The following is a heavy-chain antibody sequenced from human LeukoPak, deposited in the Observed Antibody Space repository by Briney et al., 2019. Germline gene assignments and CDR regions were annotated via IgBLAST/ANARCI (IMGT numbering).Heavy chain of an antibody. J-gene: IGHJ4*02. Sequence: GGSLRLSCAASGFTVSSNYMSWVRPAPGKGLEWVSVIYSGGSTYYADSVKGRFTISRDNSKNTLYLQMNSLRAEDTAVYYCASSGSYTHFDYWGQGTLVTVSS. CDR1: GFTVSSNY. CDR2: IYSGGST. CDR3: ASSGSYTHFDY. V-gene: IGHV3-66*01. D-gene: IGHD1-26*01.